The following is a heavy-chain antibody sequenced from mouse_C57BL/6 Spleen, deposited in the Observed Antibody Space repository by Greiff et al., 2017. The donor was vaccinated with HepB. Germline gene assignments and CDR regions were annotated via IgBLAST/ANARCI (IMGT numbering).Heavy chain of an antibody. V-gene: IGHV2-2*01. CDR3: ARNLDYYDYDAWFAY. D-gene: IGHD2-4*01. J-gene: IGHJ3*01. Sequence: VKLQESGPGLVQPSQSLSITCTVSGFSLTSYGVHWVRQSPGKGLEWLGVIWSGGSTDYNAAFISRLSISKDNSKSQVFFKMNSLQADDTAIYYCARNLDYYDYDAWFAYWGQGTLVTVSA. CDR2: IWSGGST. CDR1: GFSLTSYG.